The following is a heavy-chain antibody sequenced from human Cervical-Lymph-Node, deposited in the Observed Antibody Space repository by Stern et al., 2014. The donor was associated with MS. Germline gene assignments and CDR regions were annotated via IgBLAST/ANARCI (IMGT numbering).Heavy chain of an antibody. CDR2: IYPGNSDT. Sequence: EVQLVESGAEVKKPGESLKISCKVSGYIFIDYWIAWVRQMPGKGLEWMGVIYPGNSDTRYSPSFQGHVAMSADKSINTAYLQWNSLKASDTAMYFCARVDVRFTHWFDPWGQGTLVTVSS. V-gene: IGHV5-51*01. CDR3: ARVDVRFTHWFDP. D-gene: IGHD3-16*01. CDR1: GYIFIDYW. J-gene: IGHJ5*02.